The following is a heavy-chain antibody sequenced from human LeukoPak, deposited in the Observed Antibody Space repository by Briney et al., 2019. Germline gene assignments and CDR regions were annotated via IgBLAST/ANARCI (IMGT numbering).Heavy chain of an antibody. CDR3: ATLIGMDFWTGYFYFDY. CDR1: GFTFSSYA. Sequence: GGSLRLSCAASGFTFSSYAMHWVRQAPGKGLEWVAVISYDGSNKYYADSVKGRFTISRDNSKNTLYLQMNSLRAEDTAVYYCATLIGMDFWTGYFYFDYWGQGTLVTVSS. V-gene: IGHV3-30-3*01. CDR2: ISYDGSNK. J-gene: IGHJ4*02. D-gene: IGHD3/OR15-3a*01.